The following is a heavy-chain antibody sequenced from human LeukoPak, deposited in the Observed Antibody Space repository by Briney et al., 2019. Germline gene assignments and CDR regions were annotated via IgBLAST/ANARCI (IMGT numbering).Heavy chain of an antibody. V-gene: IGHV1-69*04. CDR2: IIPILGIA. J-gene: IGHJ4*02. CDR3: ARATATGYSHGYGY. CDR1: GGTFSSYA. Sequence: SVKVSCKASGGTFSSYAISWVRQAPGQGLEWMGRIIPILGIAIYAQKFQGRVTMTRDTSTSTVYMELSSLRSEDTAVYYCARATATGYSHGYGYWGQGTLVTVSS. D-gene: IGHD5-12*01.